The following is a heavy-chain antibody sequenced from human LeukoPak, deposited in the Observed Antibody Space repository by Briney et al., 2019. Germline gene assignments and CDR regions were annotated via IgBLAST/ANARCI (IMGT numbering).Heavy chain of an antibody. Sequence: SETLSLTCTVSGGSISSYYWSWIRQPPGKGLEWIGYIYYSGSTNYNPSLKSRVTISVDTSKNQFSLKLSSVTAADTAVYYCARNKYSSGWYLDYWGQGALVTVSS. D-gene: IGHD6-19*01. J-gene: IGHJ4*02. CDR1: GGSISSYY. V-gene: IGHV4-59*08. CDR3: ARNKYSSGWYLDY. CDR2: IYYSGST.